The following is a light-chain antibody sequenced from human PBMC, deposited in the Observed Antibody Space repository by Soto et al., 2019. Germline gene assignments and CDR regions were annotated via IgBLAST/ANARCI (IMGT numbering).Light chain of an antibody. CDR1: QSVSSN. CDR3: QQRSSWHT. CDR2: GAS. Sequence: ESVLTQSPATLSLSPGERATLSCRASQSVSSNLAWYQQKPGQAPRLLIYGASTRATGIPARFSGSGSGTEFTLTISSLEPEDSAIYYCQQRSSWHTFGQGTKVDIK. J-gene: IGKJ1*01. V-gene: IGKV3D-11*02.